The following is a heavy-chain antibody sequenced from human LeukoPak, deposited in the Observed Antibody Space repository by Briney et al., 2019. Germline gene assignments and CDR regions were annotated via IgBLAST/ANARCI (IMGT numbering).Heavy chain of an antibody. CDR2: IIHIFGTA. V-gene: IGHV1-69*05. Sequence: GASVKVSCKASGGTFSSYAISWVRQAPGQGLEWMGRIIHIFGTANYAQKFQGRVTITTDESTSTAYMELSSLRSEDTAVYYCARLKNYYDSSGYYRAGGFDPWGQGTLVTVSS. D-gene: IGHD3-22*01. CDR3: ARLKNYYDSSGYYRAGGFDP. CDR1: GGTFSSYA. J-gene: IGHJ5*02.